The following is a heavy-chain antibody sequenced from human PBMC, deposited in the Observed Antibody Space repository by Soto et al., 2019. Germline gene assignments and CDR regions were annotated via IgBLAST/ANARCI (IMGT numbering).Heavy chain of an antibody. J-gene: IGHJ4*02. CDR1: GDSISGYY. CDR3: ARSGYSSAWYTAFDS. CDR2: IYASGST. D-gene: IGHD6-19*01. V-gene: IGHV4-4*07. Sequence: QVQLQESGPTLVKPSETLSLTCTVSGDSISGYYWNWIRQPAGKGLEWIGRIYASGSTISNRSLRSRVALSVDTSKNQFSVNLISVTAADTAMYYCARSGYSSAWYTAFDSWSQGTLLTVSS.